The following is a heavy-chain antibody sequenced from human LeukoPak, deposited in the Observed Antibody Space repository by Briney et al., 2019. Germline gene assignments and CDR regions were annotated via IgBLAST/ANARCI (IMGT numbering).Heavy chain of an antibody. Sequence: GGSLRLSCAGSGFIVSGDFMSWVRQAPGKGLEWVSVIYSDGSTYYADSVKGRFTISRDNSKNTLDLQMTGLRAEDTAVYYCARERGRGRDSPWFDYWGQGTLVTVSS. CDR2: IYSDGST. J-gene: IGHJ4*02. D-gene: IGHD1-26*01. CDR1: GFIVSGDF. CDR3: ARERGRGRDSPWFDY. V-gene: IGHV3-53*01.